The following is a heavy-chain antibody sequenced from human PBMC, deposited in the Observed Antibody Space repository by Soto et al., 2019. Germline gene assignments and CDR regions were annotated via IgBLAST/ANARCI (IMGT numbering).Heavy chain of an antibody. CDR2: IIPIFGTA. J-gene: IGHJ4*02. D-gene: IGHD3-22*01. Sequence: GASVKVSCKASGGTFSSYAISWVRQAPGQGLEWMGGIIPIFGTANYAQKFQGRVTITADESTSTAYMELSSLRSEDTAVYYCARTDYYDSSGERYYFDYWGQGTLVTVSS. CDR1: GGTFSSYA. V-gene: IGHV1-69*13. CDR3: ARTDYYDSSGERYYFDY.